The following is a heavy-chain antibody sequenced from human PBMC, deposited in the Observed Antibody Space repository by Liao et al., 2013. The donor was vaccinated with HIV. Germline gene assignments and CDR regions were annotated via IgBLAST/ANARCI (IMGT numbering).Heavy chain of an antibody. CDR1: GGSISNDY. CDR3: ARTDQYYDFWNGYENWFDP. D-gene: IGHD3-3*01. CDR2: ISHSGST. V-gene: IGHV4-59*01. Sequence: QVQLQESGPGLVKPSETLSLTCSVSGGSISNDYWGWIRQPPGQGLEWIGYISHSGSTNNNPSLKSRVAISIGLSRNEFFLELNSVTAADTAVYYCARTDQYYDFWNGYENWFDPWGQGTLVTVSS. J-gene: IGHJ5*02.